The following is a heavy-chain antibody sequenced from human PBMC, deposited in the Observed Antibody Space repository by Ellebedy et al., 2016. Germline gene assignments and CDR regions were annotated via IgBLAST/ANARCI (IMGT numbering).Heavy chain of an antibody. V-gene: IGHV3-11*03. CDR1: GFTFSDYY. CDR3: ARSPGSIVGATGGDY. D-gene: IGHD1-26*01. CDR2: ISSSSSYT. Sequence: GESLKISXAASGFTFSDYYMSWIRQAPGKGLEWVSYISSSSSYTNYADSVKGRFTISRDNAKNSLYLQMNSLRAEDTAVYYCARSPGSIVGATGGDYWGQGTLVTVSS. J-gene: IGHJ4*02.